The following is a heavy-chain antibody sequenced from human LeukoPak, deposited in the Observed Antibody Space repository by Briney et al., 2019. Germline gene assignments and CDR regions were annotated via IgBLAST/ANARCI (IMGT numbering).Heavy chain of an antibody. CDR1: GYTFTNYY. CDR2: INPTGTGT. D-gene: IGHD3-22*01. J-gene: IGHJ4*02. Sequence: ASVKVSCKASGYTFTNYYMHWVRQAPGQGLEWIGLINPTGTGTNYAQKFRGRVTMTRDTSTTTVYMELSSLRAEDTAVYYCAKDSWRYYNSSGYPIFLDYWGQGTLVTVSS. V-gene: IGHV1-46*01. CDR3: AKDSWRYYNSSGYPIFLDY.